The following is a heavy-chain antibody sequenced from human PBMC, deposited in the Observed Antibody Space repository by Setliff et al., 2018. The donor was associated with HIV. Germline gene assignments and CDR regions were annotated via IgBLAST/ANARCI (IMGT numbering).Heavy chain of an antibody. Sequence: PSETLSLTCTVSGASVNSNNHYWGWIRQPPGRGLEWIASIYYSGTTYYNPSLKSRVTISVDTSKNQFSLKLSSVTAADTAVYYCARLSLSLVRGIINSGDRFFDYWGQGSLVTVSS. CDR3: ARLSLSLVRGIINSGDRFFDY. CDR2: IYYSGTT. J-gene: IGHJ4*02. V-gene: IGHV4-39*01. D-gene: IGHD3-10*01. CDR1: GASVNSNNHY.